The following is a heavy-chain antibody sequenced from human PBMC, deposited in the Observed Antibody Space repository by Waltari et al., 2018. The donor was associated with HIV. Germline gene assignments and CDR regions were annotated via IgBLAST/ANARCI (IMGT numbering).Heavy chain of an antibody. Sequence: EVQLVESGGGLVQPGGSLRLSCVASGFTFSTYKMHWARQDPDKGLEWVSHISPGGNTIYADSVKGRFTISRDNARNSLYLQMNSLRGEDSALYYCAREYIGDTNFDRWGQGILVTVSS. D-gene: IGHD4-17*01. CDR2: ISPGGNTI. V-gene: IGHV3-48*03. CDR1: GFTFSTYK. J-gene: IGHJ4*02. CDR3: AREYIGDTNFDR.